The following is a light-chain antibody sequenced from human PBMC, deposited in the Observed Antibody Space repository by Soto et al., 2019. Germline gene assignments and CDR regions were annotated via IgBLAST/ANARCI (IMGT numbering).Light chain of an antibody. Sequence: QSVLTQPASVSGSPGQSITISCTGTSSDVGSYNLVSWYQQHPGKAPKLMIYEGNKRPSGISDRFSGSKSGDTASLTISGLQAEDEADYYCISYIPSTTTHWVFGGGTQLTVL. V-gene: IGLV2-14*02. CDR3: ISYIPSTTTHWV. J-gene: IGLJ3*02. CDR1: SSDVGSYNL. CDR2: EGN.